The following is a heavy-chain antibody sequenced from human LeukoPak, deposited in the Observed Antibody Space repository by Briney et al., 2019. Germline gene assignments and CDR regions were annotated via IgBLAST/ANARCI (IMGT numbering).Heavy chain of an antibody. Sequence: SETLSLTCTVSGGSISSYYWSWIRQPPGKGLEWIGYIYYSGSTNYNPSLKSRVTISVDTSKNQFSLKLSSVTAADTAVYYCARHGPLAYCGGDCYHDAFDIWGQGTMDTVSS. CDR2: IYYSGST. D-gene: IGHD2-21*02. J-gene: IGHJ3*02. V-gene: IGHV4-59*08. CDR1: GGSISSYY. CDR3: ARHGPLAYCGGDCYHDAFDI.